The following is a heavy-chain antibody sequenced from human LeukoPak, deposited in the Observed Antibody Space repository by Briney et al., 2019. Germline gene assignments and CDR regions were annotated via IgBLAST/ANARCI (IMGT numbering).Heavy chain of an antibody. CDR3: AREASRGYYRVHYYYGMDV. CDR2: ISYDGSNK. J-gene: IGHJ6*02. CDR1: GVTFSSYA. Sequence: PGGSLRLSCAASGVTFSSYAMHGVRQAPRKGLEWVAFISYDGSNKYYADSVKGRFTISRDNSKNTLYLQMNSLRAEDTAVYYCAREASRGYYRVHYYYGMDVWGQGTTVTVSS. D-gene: IGHD3-22*01. V-gene: IGHV3-30-3*01.